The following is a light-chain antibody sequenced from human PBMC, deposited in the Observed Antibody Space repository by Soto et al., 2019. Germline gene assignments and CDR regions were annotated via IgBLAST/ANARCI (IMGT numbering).Light chain of an antibody. V-gene: IGKV1-8*01. CDR3: QQYYSYPPT. CDR2: AAS. Sequence: AIRMTQSPSSLSASTGDRVTITCRASQGISSYLAWYQQKPGKAPKLLIYAASTLQSGVPSRFSGSGSGTDFNLTISCLQSEDFATYYCQQYYSYPPTFGQVTKVEIK. CDR1: QGISSY. J-gene: IGKJ1*01.